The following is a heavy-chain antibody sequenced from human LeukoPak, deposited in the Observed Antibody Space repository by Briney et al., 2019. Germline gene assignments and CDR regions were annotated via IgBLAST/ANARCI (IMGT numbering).Heavy chain of an antibody. Sequence: GGSLRLSCAASGFTFSSYAMHWVRQAPGKGLEWVAVISYDGSNKYYADSVKGRFTISRDNSKNTLYLQMNSLRAEDTAVYYCARGTYYYDSGGYYPGYWGQGTLVTVSS. CDR1: GFTFSSYA. D-gene: IGHD3-22*01. V-gene: IGHV3-30-3*01. CDR2: ISYDGSNK. CDR3: ARGTYYYDSGGYYPGY. J-gene: IGHJ4*02.